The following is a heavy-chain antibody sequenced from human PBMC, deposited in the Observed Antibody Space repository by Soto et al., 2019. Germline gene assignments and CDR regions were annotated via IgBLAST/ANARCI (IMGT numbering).Heavy chain of an antibody. Sequence: ASVKVSCKASGYTFTSYYMHWVRQAPGQGLEWMGRISAYNGNTNYAQKLQGRVTMTTDTSTSTAYMELRSLRSDDTAVYYCARDLWGDSSLLGYWGQGTLVTVSS. D-gene: IGHD2-21*01. CDR3: ARDLWGDSSLLGY. CDR2: ISAYNGNT. V-gene: IGHV1-18*04. J-gene: IGHJ4*02. CDR1: GYTFTSYY.